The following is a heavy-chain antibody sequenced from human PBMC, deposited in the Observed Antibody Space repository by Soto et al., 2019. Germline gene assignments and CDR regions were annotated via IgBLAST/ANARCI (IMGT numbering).Heavy chain of an antibody. CDR2: ISGSGGST. V-gene: IGHV3-23*01. CDR1: ELNISSYA. J-gene: IGHJ3*02. D-gene: IGHD2-2*01. Sequence: PGGSKRHSNAASELNISSYAMSWIRQKQGKGLEWVSAISGSGGSTYYADSVKGRFTISRDNSKNTLYLQMNSLRAEDTAVYYCAKVAFCSSTSCYHFDIWGQGTMVTVSS. CDR3: AKVAFCSSTSCYHFDI.